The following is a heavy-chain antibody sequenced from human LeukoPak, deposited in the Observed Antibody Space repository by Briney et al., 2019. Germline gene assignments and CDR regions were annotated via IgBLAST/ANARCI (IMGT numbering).Heavy chain of an antibody. Sequence: PGGSLRLSCAASGFTVSSNYMSWVRQAPGRGLEWVSVIYSGGSTYYADSVKGRFTISRDNSKNTLYLQMNSLRAEDTAVSYCARGGDSSGYWPLGYMDVWGKGTTVTVSS. CDR2: IYSGGST. V-gene: IGHV3-53*01. CDR1: GFTVSSNY. D-gene: IGHD3-22*01. CDR3: ARGGDSSGYWPLGYMDV. J-gene: IGHJ6*03.